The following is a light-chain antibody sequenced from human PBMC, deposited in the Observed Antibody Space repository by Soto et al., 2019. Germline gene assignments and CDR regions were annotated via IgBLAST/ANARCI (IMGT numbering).Light chain of an antibody. CDR3: QQYNTYSPIT. J-gene: IGKJ4*01. Sequence: DIQMTQSPSILSASFGDRVTITCRACQSISSWLAWYQQKPGKAPKLLIYDASSLESGVPSRFSGSGSGTEFTLTISSLQPDDFATYYCQQYNTYSPITFGGGTKVDIK. CDR2: DAS. V-gene: IGKV1-5*01. CDR1: QSISSW.